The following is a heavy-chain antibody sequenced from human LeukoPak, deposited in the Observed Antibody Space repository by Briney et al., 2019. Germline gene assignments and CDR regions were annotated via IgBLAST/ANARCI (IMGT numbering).Heavy chain of an antibody. CDR1: GFTFNTYD. CDR2: IRFDGSNK. Sequence: PGGSLRLSCVASGFTFNTYDMHWVRQAPGKGLEWVAFIRFDGSNKYYADSVKGRFTISRDDAKNSLYLQMNSLRAEDTAVYYCARRRDSGSLQHFDYWGQGTLVTVSS. D-gene: IGHD1-26*01. CDR3: ARRRDSGSLQHFDY. J-gene: IGHJ4*02. V-gene: IGHV3-30*02.